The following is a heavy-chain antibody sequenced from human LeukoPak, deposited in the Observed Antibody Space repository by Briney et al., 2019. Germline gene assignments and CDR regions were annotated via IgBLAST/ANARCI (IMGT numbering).Heavy chain of an antibody. V-gene: IGHV4-4*08. CDR3: ASPGYTSGWSDFDY. J-gene: IGHJ4*02. CDR2: IYKDGST. CDR1: GDSISSSY. D-gene: IGHD6-19*01. Sequence: SETLSLTCTVSGDSISSSYWSWIRQSPGKGLEWIGRIYKDGSTIYNPSLKSRVTISIDTSRNQFSLKLTSVTAADTAVYYCASPGYTSGWSDFDYWGQGALVTVSS.